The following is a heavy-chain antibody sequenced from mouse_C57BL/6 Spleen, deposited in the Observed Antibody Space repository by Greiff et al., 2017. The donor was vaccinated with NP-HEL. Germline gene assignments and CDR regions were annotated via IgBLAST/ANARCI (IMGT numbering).Heavy chain of an antibody. CDR2: ISYDGSN. Sequence: EVQLVESGPGLVKPSQSLSLTCSVTGYSITSGYYWNWIRQFPGNKLEWMGYISYDGSNNYNPSLKNRISITRDTSKNQFFLKLNSVTTEDTATYYCARDGGIYYYGSSSYAMDYWGQGTSVTVSS. CDR3: ARDGGIYYYGSSSYAMDY. D-gene: IGHD1-1*01. CDR1: GYSITSGYY. J-gene: IGHJ4*01. V-gene: IGHV3-6*01.